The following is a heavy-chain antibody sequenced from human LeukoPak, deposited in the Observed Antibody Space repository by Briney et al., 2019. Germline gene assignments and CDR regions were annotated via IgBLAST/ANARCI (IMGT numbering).Heavy chain of an antibody. D-gene: IGHD1-26*01. J-gene: IGHJ4*02. Sequence: GGSLRLSCAASGFTFSSYAMSWVRQAPGKGLEWVAVISYDGSNKYYADSVKGRFTISRDNSKDTLYLQMNSLRAEDTAVYYCARSEWELLGSFDYWGQGTLVTVSS. CDR3: ARSEWELLGSFDY. V-gene: IGHV3-30*04. CDR1: GFTFSSYA. CDR2: ISYDGSNK.